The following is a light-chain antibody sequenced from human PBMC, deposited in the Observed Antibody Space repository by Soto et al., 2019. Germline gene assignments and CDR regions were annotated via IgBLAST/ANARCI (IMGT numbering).Light chain of an antibody. CDR3: QQYGSSPGT. V-gene: IGKV3-20*01. J-gene: IGKJ1*01. CDR1: QNVRDSY. Sequence: EIVLTQSPGTLSLSPGERATLSCRASQNVRDSYLAWYQQKPGQAPSLLLYDTSTRATGVPDRFSGSGSGTDLALTTSRVETEDFALYFCQQYGSSPGTFGQGTKVEI. CDR2: DTS.